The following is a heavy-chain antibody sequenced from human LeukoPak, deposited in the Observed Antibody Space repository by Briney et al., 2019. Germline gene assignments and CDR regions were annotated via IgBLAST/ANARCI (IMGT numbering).Heavy chain of an antibody. CDR1: GFTFRTYS. Sequence: PGRSLRLSCAASGFTFRTYSIHWVRQAPGKGLEWVTVVSADGRTQLYSDSVKGRFTVSRDNFLNTLHLQMNSLKTEDTAVYYCAREFGHNRWYFDYWGQGALVTVSS. CDR3: AREFGHNRWYFDY. CDR2: VSADGRTQ. V-gene: IGHV3-30*03. J-gene: IGHJ4*02. D-gene: IGHD5-24*01.